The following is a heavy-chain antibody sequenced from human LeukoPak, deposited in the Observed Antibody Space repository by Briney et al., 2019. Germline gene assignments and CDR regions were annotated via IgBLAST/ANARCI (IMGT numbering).Heavy chain of an antibody. CDR2: ISWNSGSI. CDR3: AKDARGYRYGYAKSLDY. Sequence: GGSLRLSCAASGFTFDDYAMHWVRQAPGKGLEWVSGISWNSGSIGYADSVKGRFTISRDNAKNSLYLQMNSLRAEDTALYYCAKDARGYRYGYAKSLDYWGQGTLVTVSS. D-gene: IGHD5-18*01. CDR1: GFTFDDYA. V-gene: IGHV3-9*01. J-gene: IGHJ4*02.